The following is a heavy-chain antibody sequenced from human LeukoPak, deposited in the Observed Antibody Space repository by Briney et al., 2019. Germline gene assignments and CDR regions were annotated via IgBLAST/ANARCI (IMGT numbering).Heavy chain of an antibody. D-gene: IGHD3-22*01. J-gene: IGHJ3*02. CDR3: ARGGRGSAAVVAPRSFDI. Sequence: GGSLRLSREASGFTVSSTHMVWVRQAPGKGLEWVSVTYTGGNSYYAGSVQGRFIISRDISKNTLYLQMNNLRAEDSALYYCARGGRGSAAVVAPRSFDIWGQGTMVTVSS. CDR1: GFTVSSTH. CDR2: TYTGGNS. V-gene: IGHV3-53*01.